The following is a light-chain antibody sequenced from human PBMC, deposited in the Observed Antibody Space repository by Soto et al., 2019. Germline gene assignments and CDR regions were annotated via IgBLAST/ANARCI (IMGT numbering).Light chain of an antibody. CDR3: QQYNGYPRT. J-gene: IGKJ1*01. CDR2: RAT. CDR1: QSITNS. Sequence: DIQMTQSPSTLSASVGDRVTITCRASQSITNSLAWYQQKAGKAPNLLIYRATSLERGVPSRFSGSGSGTEFTLAISGLQPDDSATYYCQQYNGYPRTFGQGTKVEI. V-gene: IGKV1-5*03.